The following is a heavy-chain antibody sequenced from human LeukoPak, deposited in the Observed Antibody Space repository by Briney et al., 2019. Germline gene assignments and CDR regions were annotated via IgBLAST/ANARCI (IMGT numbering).Heavy chain of an antibody. CDR1: GGSVSSSSSY. V-gene: IGHV4-61*01. J-gene: IGHJ4*02. CDR2: VHHTGST. CDR3: ARDTGYCSGGSCYHNYLDY. Sequence: PSETLSLTCTVSGGSVSSSSSYWSWVRQPPGKGLEWIGYVHHTGSTNYNPSLKSRVTISVDTSKNQFSLKLTSVTAADTAVYYCARDTGYCSGGSCYHNYLDYWGQGTQVTVSS. D-gene: IGHD2-15*01.